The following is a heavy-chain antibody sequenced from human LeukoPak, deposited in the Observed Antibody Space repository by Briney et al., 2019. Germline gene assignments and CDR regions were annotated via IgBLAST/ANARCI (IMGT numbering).Heavy chain of an antibody. CDR3: ARWDYELAFDI. CDR1: GGSISSGGYY. D-gene: IGHD4-17*01. Sequence: PSETLSLTCTVSGGSISSGGYYWSWIRQHPGKGLEWIGYIYYSGSTYYNPSLKSRVTISVDTSKNQFSLKLSSVTAADTAVYYCARWDYELAFDIWGQGTMVTVSS. V-gene: IGHV4-31*03. J-gene: IGHJ3*02. CDR2: IYYSGST.